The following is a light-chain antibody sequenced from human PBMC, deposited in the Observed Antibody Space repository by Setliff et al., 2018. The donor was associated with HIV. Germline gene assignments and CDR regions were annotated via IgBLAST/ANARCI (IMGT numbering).Light chain of an antibody. CDR1: SSNVGKYDL. Sequence: QSVLTQPAFVSGSPGQSITISCSGNSSNVGKYDLVSWYRQYPGKAPELTIYEVTKRPSGVSERFSGSKSGNAASLTISGLQPDDEADYYCCSYAGSRTFDGFGTGTKV. J-gene: IGLJ1*01. V-gene: IGLV2-23*02. CDR3: CSYAGSRTFDG. CDR2: EVT.